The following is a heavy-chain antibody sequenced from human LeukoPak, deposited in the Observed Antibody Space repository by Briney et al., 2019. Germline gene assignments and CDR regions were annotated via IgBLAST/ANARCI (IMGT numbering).Heavy chain of an antibody. V-gene: IGHV1-18*01. CDR1: GCTFTSCG. CDR2: ISPFNGNT. CDR3: ARPLSFGVSPLGI. D-gene: IGHD3-10*01. Sequence: KVFCQTSGCTFTSCGIKWVREAPGQGHKWMGRISPFNGNTDYAQNFQGRVTMTTDTSTSTAYMELRSLRSGDTAVYYCARPLSFGVSPLGIWGQGTPVIVSS. J-gene: IGHJ4*02.